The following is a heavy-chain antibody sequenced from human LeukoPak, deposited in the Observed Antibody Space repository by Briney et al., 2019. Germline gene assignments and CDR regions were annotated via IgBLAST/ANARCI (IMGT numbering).Heavy chain of an antibody. CDR1: GFTFSSYA. J-gene: IGHJ6*04. CDR2: ISSSSSYI. D-gene: IGHD2-15*01. Sequence: GGSLRLSCAASGFTFSSYAMSWVRQAPGKGLEWVSSISSSSSYIYYADSVKGRFTISRDNAKNSLYLQMNSLRAEDTAVYYCARDVGRGYYYYGMDVWGKGTTVTVSS. CDR3: ARDVGRGYYYYGMDV. V-gene: IGHV3-21*01.